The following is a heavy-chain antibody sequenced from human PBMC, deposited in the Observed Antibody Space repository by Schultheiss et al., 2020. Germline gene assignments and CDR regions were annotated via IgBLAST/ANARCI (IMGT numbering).Heavy chain of an antibody. J-gene: IGHJ3*02. Sequence: SQTLSLTCTVSGGSISSYYWSWIRQPPGKGLEWIGYIYYSGSTNYNPSLKSRVTISVDTSKNQFSLKLSSVTAADTAVYYCARGGGSYYYDSTDAFDIWGGGTMVGVSS. CDR3: ARGGGSYYYDSTDAFDI. V-gene: IGHV4-59*12. CDR1: GGSISSYY. D-gene: IGHD3-22*01. CDR2: IYYSGST.